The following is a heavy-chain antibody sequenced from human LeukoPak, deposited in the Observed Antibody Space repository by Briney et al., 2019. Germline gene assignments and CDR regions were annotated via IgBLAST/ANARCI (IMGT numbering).Heavy chain of an antibody. CDR3: ARDQGYDFWSGYRWFDP. Sequence: SVKVSCKASVGTFSSDAISWVRQAPGQGLEWMGGIIPIFGTANYAQKFQGRVTITADESTSTAYMELSSLRSEDTAVYYCARDQGYDFWSGYRWFDPWGQGTLVTVSS. D-gene: IGHD3-3*01. CDR1: VGTFSSDA. J-gene: IGHJ5*02. CDR2: IIPIFGTA. V-gene: IGHV1-69*01.